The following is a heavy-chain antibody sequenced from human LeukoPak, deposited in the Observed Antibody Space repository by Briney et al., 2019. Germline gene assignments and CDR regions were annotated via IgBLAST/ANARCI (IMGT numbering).Heavy chain of an antibody. CDR3: ARDRGDAFDI. D-gene: IGHD1-26*01. J-gene: IGHJ3*02. CDR1: GFTFSSYA. Sequence: GGSLRLSCGASGFTFSSYAMSWVRQAPGKGLEWVSSISSSSSYIYYADLVKGRFTISRDNAKNSLYLQMNSLRAEDTAVYYCARDRGDAFDIWGQGTMVTVSS. V-gene: IGHV3-21*01. CDR2: ISSSSSYI.